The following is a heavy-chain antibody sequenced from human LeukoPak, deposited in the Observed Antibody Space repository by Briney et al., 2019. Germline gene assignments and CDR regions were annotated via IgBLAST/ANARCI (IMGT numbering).Heavy chain of an antibody. CDR3: ASDSFYDSGGYFYY. CDR2: IYTSGST. Sequence: SETLSLTCTVSGGSISSGSYYWSWIRQPAGKGLEWIGRIYTSGSTDYNPSLKSRVTMSVDTSKNQFSLKLTSVTAADTAVYYCASDSFYDSGGYFYYWGQGTPVTVSS. V-gene: IGHV4-61*02. D-gene: IGHD3-22*01. CDR1: GGSISSGSYY. J-gene: IGHJ4*02.